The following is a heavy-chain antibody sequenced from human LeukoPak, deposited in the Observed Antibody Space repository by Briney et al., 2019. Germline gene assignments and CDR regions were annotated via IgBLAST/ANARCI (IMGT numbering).Heavy chain of an antibody. CDR1: GYTFTSYD. CDR3: ARVNRNVVTAALGY. V-gene: IGHV1-8*01. Sequence: GASVKVSCKASGYTFTSYDINWVRQATGQGLEWMGWINPNSGSTDYAQKFQGRVTMTRNTSISTAYMELSSLTSDDTAVYYCARVNRNVVTAALGYWGQGALGTVSS. D-gene: IGHD2-2*01. CDR2: INPNSGST. J-gene: IGHJ4*02.